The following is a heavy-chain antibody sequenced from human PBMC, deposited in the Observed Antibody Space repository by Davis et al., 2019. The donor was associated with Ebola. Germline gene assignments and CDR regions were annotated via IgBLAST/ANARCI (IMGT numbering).Heavy chain of an antibody. D-gene: IGHD6-19*01. Sequence: GESLKISCATSGFTVNSNYMSWVRQAPGQGLEWVSLIYSGGSTYYADSVKGRFTLSRDNSKNTLYLQMNSLRAEDTAVYYCAKVSSSGWSVFHYRGQGTLVTVSS. J-gene: IGHJ4*02. CDR2: IYSGGST. V-gene: IGHV3-66*01. CDR3: AKVSSSGWSVFHY. CDR1: GFTVNSNY.